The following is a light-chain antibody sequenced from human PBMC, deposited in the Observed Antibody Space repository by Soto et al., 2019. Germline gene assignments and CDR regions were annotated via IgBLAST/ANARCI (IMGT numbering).Light chain of an antibody. CDR2: GAS. CDR3: QQYDTWPRT. Sequence: EIVMTQSPASLSVPPGERATLSCRASQSVSTNFDWYLQKPGQAPRLLIYGASTRATAVPARFTASGSGTEFTLSISSLQSDDFGVYYCQQYDTWPRTFGQGTKVDIK. J-gene: IGKJ1*01. CDR1: QSVSTN. V-gene: IGKV3-15*01.